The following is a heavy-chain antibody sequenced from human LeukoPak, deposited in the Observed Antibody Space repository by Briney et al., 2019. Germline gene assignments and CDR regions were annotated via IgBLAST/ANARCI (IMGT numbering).Heavy chain of an antibody. CDR1: GYKFTDHF. CDR3: ARNYFDF. Sequence: EKVSCKLSGYKFTDHFVHWVKHAPGKGLQCMGLNAPEDGDTKYAAMFEDRVTITADTSRDSVCLDLKNLRSEDTAMYCCARNYFDFWGQGSLVTVSA. CDR2: NAPEDGDT. J-gene: IGHJ4*02. V-gene: IGHV1-69-2*01.